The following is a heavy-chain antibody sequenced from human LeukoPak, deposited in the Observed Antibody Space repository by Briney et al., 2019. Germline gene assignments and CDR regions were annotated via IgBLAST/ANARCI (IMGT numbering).Heavy chain of an antibody. CDR1: GGSFSGYY. Sequence: SETLSLTCAVYGGSFSGYYWSWIRQPPGRGLEWIGEINHSGSTNYNPSLKSRVTISVDTSKNQLSLKLISVTAADTAVYYCARGSDVAFDIWGQGTMVTVSS. V-gene: IGHV4-34*01. J-gene: IGHJ3*02. CDR3: ARGSDVAFDI. CDR2: INHSGST.